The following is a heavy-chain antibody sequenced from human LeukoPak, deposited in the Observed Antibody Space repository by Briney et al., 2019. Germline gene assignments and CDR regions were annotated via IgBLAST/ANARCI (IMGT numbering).Heavy chain of an antibody. CDR3: ARVSPGSYFDY. CDR2: IYYSGST. Sequence: SETLSLTCTVSGGSISSYYWSWIRQPPGKGLEWIGYIYYSGSTNYNPSLKSRGTISVGASKNQFSLKLSSVTAADTAVYYCARVSPGSYFDYWGQGTLVTVSS. J-gene: IGHJ4*02. V-gene: IGHV4-59*01. D-gene: IGHD1-26*01. CDR1: GGSISSYY.